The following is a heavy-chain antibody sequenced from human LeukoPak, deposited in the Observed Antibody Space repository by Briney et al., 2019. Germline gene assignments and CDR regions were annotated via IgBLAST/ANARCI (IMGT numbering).Heavy chain of an antibody. J-gene: IGHJ4*02. CDR1: GYSFTSYW. D-gene: IGHD2-2*01. CDR3: AILPLYQPLLSAFDY. V-gene: IGHV5-51*01. CDR2: IYPGDSDT. Sequence: GESLKISCKGSGYSFTSYWIGWVRQMPGKGLEWMGIIYPGDSDTRYSPSFEGQVTISADKSTNTAYLQWNSLKASDTAMYYCAILPLYQPLLSAFDYWGQGTLVTVSS.